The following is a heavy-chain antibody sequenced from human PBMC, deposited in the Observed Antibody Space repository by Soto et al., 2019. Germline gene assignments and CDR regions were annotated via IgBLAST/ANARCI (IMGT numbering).Heavy chain of an antibody. CDR2: ISDDGSIK. CDR1: GFSFTTYA. J-gene: IGHJ4*02. D-gene: IGHD5-18*01. CDR3: ARAIETAMDPCDY. V-gene: IGHV3-30-3*01. Sequence: RGGSLRLSCAASGFSFTTYAMHWVRQAPGKGLEWVAVISDDGSIKYYADSVKGRFTISRDNSKNTFYLQMNSLRGDDTALYYCARAIETAMDPCDYWGQGALVTV.